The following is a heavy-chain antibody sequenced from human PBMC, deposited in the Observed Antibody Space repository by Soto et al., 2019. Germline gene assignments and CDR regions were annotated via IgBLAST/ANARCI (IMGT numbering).Heavy chain of an antibody. D-gene: IGHD6-19*01. J-gene: IGHJ4*02. CDR2: ISYDGSNK. CDR1: GFTFSSYG. Sequence: QVQLVESGGGVVQPGRSLRLSCAASGFTFSSYGMHWVSQAPGKGLEWVAVISYDGSNKYYADSVKGRFTISRDNSKNTLYLQMNSLRAEDTAVYYCANGRGWYLDYWGQGTLVTVSS. V-gene: IGHV3-30*18. CDR3: ANGRGWYLDY.